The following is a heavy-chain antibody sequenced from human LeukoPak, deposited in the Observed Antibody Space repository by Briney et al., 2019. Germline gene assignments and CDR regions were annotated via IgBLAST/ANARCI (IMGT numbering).Heavy chain of an antibody. CDR3: ARGPPTEMATIAYYLDY. J-gene: IGHJ4*02. V-gene: IGHV5-51*01. CDR1: GYSFTSYW. Sequence: GESLKISCKGSGYSFTSYWIGWVRQMPGKGLEWMGSIYPGDSDTRYSPYFQGQVTISADKSISTAYMQWSSLKAPDTAMYYCARGPPTEMATIAYYLDYWGQGTLVTVSS. CDR2: IYPGDSDT. D-gene: IGHD5-24*01.